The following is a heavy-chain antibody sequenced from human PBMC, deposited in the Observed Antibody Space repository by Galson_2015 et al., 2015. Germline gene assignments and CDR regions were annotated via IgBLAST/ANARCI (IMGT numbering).Heavy chain of an antibody. J-gene: IGHJ1*01. Sequence: SLRLSCAASGFTFSSYAMSWVRQAPGKGLEWVSTISGSGGSTYYADSVKGRFTISRDNSKNTLYLQMNSLRAEDTAVYYCARGSIVGASKYFQHWGQGTLVTVSS. CDR2: ISGSGGST. D-gene: IGHD1-26*01. CDR1: GFTFSSYA. CDR3: ARGSIVGASKYFQH. V-gene: IGHV3-23*01.